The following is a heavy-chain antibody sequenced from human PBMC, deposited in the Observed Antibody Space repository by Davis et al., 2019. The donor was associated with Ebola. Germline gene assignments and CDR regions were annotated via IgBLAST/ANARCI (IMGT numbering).Heavy chain of an antibody. CDR3: AKVSCEYQLLYCYYGMDV. Sequence: GESLKISCAASGFTVSSNYMSWVRQAPGKGLEWVSGISGNGRSTYYADSVKGRFTISRDNSKNTLYLQMNSLRAEDTAVYYCAKVSCEYQLLYCYYGMDVWGQGTTVTVSS. V-gene: IGHV3-23*01. CDR2: ISGNGRST. CDR1: GFTVSSNY. D-gene: IGHD2-2*01. J-gene: IGHJ6*02.